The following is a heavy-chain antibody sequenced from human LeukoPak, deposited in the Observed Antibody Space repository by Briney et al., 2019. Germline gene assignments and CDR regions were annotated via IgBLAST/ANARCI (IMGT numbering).Heavy chain of an antibody. Sequence: SETLSLTCTVSGGSISSGGYYWSWIRQHPGKGLEWIGYIYYSGSTYYNPSLKSRVTISVDTSKNQFSLKLSSVTAADTAVYYCARQGIKPYYYYGMDVWGQGTTVTVSS. D-gene: IGHD3-10*01. CDR3: ARQGIKPYYYYGMDV. V-gene: IGHV4-39*01. J-gene: IGHJ6*02. CDR2: IYYSGST. CDR1: GGSISSGGYY.